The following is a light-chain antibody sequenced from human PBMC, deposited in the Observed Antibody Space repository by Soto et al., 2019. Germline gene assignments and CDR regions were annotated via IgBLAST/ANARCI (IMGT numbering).Light chain of an antibody. CDR1: QSISSW. J-gene: IGKJ2*01. CDR3: QQYNVYSLT. CDR2: KAS. V-gene: IGKV1-5*03. Sequence: DIQMTQSPSTLSASIGDRVTITCRASQSISSWLAWYQQKPGKAPKLLISKASYLESGVPSRFSGSGSGTEFTLTISSLQPDDLATYYCQQYNVYSLTFGQGTKLEIK.